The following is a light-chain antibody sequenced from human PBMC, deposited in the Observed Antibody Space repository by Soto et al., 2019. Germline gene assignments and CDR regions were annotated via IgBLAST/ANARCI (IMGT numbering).Light chain of an antibody. Sequence: EIVLTQSPATLSFSPGERATLSCRASQSVSRYLAWYQQKPDQAPRLLIYDASNRSTGIPARFSGSGSGTDFTLTISSLEPEDFAVYYCQQRSNWPPYTFGQGTKLEIK. CDR2: DAS. J-gene: IGKJ2*01. V-gene: IGKV3-11*01. CDR1: QSVSRY. CDR3: QQRSNWPPYT.